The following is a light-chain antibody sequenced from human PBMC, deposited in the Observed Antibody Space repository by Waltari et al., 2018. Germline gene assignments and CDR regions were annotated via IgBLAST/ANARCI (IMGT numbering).Light chain of an antibody. CDR3: QQSFSYPVT. J-gene: IGKJ4*01. Sequence: EIQMTQSPSTLSASVGDRVTITCRSSQSLDRWVAWYQQKPGRAPKVLISRASTLQSGVSSRFRGSESGTEFTLTISSLQPDDFATDYCQQSFSYPVTFGGGTKVEIK. V-gene: IGKV1-5*03. CDR1: QSLDRW. CDR2: RAS.